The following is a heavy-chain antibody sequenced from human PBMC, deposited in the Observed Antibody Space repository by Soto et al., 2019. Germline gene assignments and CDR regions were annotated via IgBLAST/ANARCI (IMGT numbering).Heavy chain of an antibody. CDR3: ARNYDFRSGYQNYYYYYGMDV. CDR1: GDSVSSNSAA. J-gene: IGHJ6*02. CDR2: TYYRSKWYN. Sequence: PSQTLSLTCAISGDSVSSNSAAWNWIRQSPSRGLEWLGRTYYRSKWYNDYAVSVKSRITINPDTSKNQFSLQLNSVTPEDTAVYYCARNYDFRSGYQNYYYYYGMDVWGQGTTVTVSS. D-gene: IGHD3-3*01. V-gene: IGHV6-1*01.